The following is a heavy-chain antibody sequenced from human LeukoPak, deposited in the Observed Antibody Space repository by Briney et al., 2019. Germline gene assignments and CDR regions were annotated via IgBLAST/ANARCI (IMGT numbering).Heavy chain of an antibody. V-gene: IGHV1-2*02. D-gene: IGHD1-26*01. CDR2: INPNSGGT. CDR1: GYTFTGYY. Sequence: ASVKVSCKASGYTFTGYYVHWVRQAPGQGLEWMGWINPNSGGTNYAQKFQGRVTMTWDTSINTAYMELSRLKSDDTAVYYCARGPTAGIYYYGFFDYWGQGTLVTVSS. J-gene: IGHJ4*02. CDR3: ARGPTAGIYYYGFFDY.